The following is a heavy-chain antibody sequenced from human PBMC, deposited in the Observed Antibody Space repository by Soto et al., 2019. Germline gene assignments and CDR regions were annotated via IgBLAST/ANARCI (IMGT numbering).Heavy chain of an antibody. V-gene: IGHV3-30*03. CDR3: PRGAYLNWFDP. CDR2: ISYDGSNK. Sequence: GGSLRLSCAASGFTFSSYGMHWVRQAPGKGLEWVAVISYDGSNKYYADSVKGRFTISRDNSKNTLYLQMNSLRAEDTAVYYCPRGAYLNWFDPWGQGTLVTVSS. CDR1: GFTFSSYG. J-gene: IGHJ5*02.